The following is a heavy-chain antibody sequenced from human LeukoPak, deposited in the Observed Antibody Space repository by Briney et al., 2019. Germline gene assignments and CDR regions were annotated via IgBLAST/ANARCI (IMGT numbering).Heavy chain of an antibody. Sequence: GGSLRLSCAASGFTFSGYWMSWLRQAPGKGLEWVANIKPDGGEKYFVDSVKGRFTISRDNAKNSLYLQMNSLRAEDTAVYYCARDRKGWSSLDYWGQGTLVTVSS. CDR1: GFTFSGYW. CDR3: ARDRKGWSSLDY. V-gene: IGHV3-7*01. CDR2: IKPDGGEK. J-gene: IGHJ4*02. D-gene: IGHD3-10*01.